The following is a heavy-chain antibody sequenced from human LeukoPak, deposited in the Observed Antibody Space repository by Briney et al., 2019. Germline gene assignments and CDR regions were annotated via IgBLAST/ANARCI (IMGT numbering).Heavy chain of an antibody. CDR3: ARVKYSGSYPHDY. CDR2: ITSSGTYI. CDR1: GFTFNNCN. Sequence: PGGSLKLSCATSGFTFNNCNMNWVRQAPGRALEWVSSITSSGTYIFYADSVKGRFTISRDNAKNSLYLQMNSLRAEDTALYYCARVKYSGSYPHDYWGQGTLVTVSS. D-gene: IGHD1-26*01. V-gene: IGHV3-21*01. J-gene: IGHJ4*02.